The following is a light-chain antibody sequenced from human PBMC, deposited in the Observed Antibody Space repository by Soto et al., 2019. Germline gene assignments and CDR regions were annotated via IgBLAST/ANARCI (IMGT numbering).Light chain of an antibody. V-gene: IGLV2-14*01. J-gene: IGLJ3*02. CDR2: EVD. Sequence: SVLTQPASVSGSPGQSITISCTGTYTDVGGYNRVSWYQHHAGKGPKMLIFEVDNRPSGISDRFSGSKSGDSASLTISDLQAEDEADYYCVSYIESSLTHWVFGGGTK. CDR1: YTDVGGYNR. CDR3: VSYIESSLTHWV.